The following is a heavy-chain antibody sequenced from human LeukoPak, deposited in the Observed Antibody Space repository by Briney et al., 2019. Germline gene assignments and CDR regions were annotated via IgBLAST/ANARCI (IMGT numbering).Heavy chain of an antibody. CDR3: ARGIPSSIFGVVIILDYYYGMDV. D-gene: IGHD3-3*01. CDR1: GYTFTSYD. V-gene: IGHV1-8*01. Sequence: WASVKVSRKASGYTFTSYDINWVRQATGQGLEWMGWMNPNSGNTGYAQKFQGRVTMTRNTSISTAYMELSSLRSEDTAVYYCARGIPSSIFGVVIILDYYYGMDVWGQGTTVTVSS. J-gene: IGHJ6*02. CDR2: MNPNSGNT.